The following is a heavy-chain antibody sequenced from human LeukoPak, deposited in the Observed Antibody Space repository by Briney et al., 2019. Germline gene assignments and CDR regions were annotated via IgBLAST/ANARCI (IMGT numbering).Heavy chain of an antibody. Sequence: PGGSLRLSCATSGFILSNYAMSWVRQAPGKGPEWVSGISGGGGGTYYADSVKGRFTISRANSKNTLYLQMNSLRAEDTAVYYCAKGHFDWLLNPDYWGQGTLVTVSS. CDR1: GFILSNYA. CDR2: ISGGGGGT. J-gene: IGHJ4*02. CDR3: AKGHFDWLLNPDY. D-gene: IGHD3-9*01. V-gene: IGHV3-23*01.